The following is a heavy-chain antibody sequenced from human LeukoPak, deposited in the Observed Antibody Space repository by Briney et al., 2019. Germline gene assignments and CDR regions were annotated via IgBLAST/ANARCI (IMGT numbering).Heavy chain of an antibody. CDR1: GFTFSDYY. V-gene: IGHV3-11*04. CDR2: ISSSGTTI. J-gene: IGHJ4*02. CDR3: ARDPTDYGTNTFDY. D-gene: IGHD4/OR15-4a*01. Sequence: GGSLRLSCAASGFTFSDYYMSWIRQAPGKGLEWISYISSSGTTIYYADSVKGRFTISRDNAKNSLYLQMNSLRAEDTAVYYCARDPTDYGTNTFDYWGQGTLVTVSS.